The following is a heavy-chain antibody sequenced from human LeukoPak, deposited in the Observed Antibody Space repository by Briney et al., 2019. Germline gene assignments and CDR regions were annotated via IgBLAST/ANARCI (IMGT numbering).Heavy chain of an antibody. Sequence: ASVKVSCKASGYTFASYGISWLRQAPGQGLEWVGWVSAHSGNTKYAERVQGRASMTADTSTSTAYMELRSLRSDDTALYYCARVCCGYNCHYAMDVWGQGTTVTVSS. CDR2: VSAHSGNT. D-gene: IGHD3-22*01. J-gene: IGHJ6*02. V-gene: IGHV1-18*01. CDR3: ARVCCGYNCHYAMDV. CDR1: GYTFASYG.